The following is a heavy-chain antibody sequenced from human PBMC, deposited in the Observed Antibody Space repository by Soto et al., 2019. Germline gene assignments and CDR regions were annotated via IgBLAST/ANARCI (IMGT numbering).Heavy chain of an antibody. J-gene: IGHJ4*02. CDR3: ARAQLVGYYFDY. CDR1: GGSISSRDYY. V-gene: IGHV4-30-4*01. CDR2: IYYSGSS. D-gene: IGHD2-2*01. Sequence: SETLSLTCTVSGGSISSRDYYWSWIRQPPGRGLEWIGYIYYSGSSYYNPSPKSRATISVDTSKNQFSLKLTFVTAADTAVYYCARAQLVGYYFDYWGQGTLVTVSS.